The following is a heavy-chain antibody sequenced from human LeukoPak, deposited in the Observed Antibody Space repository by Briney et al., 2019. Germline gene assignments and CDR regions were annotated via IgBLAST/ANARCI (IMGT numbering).Heavy chain of an antibody. CDR3: ARVGHRDEDYFDY. CDR2: ISAYNGNT. D-gene: IGHD5-24*01. J-gene: IGHJ4*02. CDR1: GYTFTSCA. Sequence: ASVKVSCKASGYTFTSCAISWVRQAPGQGLEWMGWISAYNGNTNYARKFQGRVSMTTDTSTSTVYMELRSLRSDDTAVYYCARVGHRDEDYFDYWGQGTLVTVSS. V-gene: IGHV1-18*01.